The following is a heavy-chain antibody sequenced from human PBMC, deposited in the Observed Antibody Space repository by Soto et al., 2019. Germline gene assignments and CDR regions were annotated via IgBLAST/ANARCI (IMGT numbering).Heavy chain of an antibody. CDR1: GFTFSSYA. CDR2: MSYVGSNK. V-gene: IGHV3-30-3*01. Sequence: QVQLVESGGGVVQPGRSLRLSCAASGFTFSSYAMHWVRRAPGKGLEWMAVMSYVGSNKYYADSVKGRFTISRDNSKNTLYLQMNSLRPEDTALYYCARDGGAYWGQGTLVFVSS. J-gene: IGHJ4*02. CDR3: ARDGGAY. D-gene: IGHD3-16*01.